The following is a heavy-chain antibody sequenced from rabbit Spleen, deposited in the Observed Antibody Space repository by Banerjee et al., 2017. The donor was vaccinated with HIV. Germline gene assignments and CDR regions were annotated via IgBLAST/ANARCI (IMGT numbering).Heavy chain of an antibody. Sequence: QSLEESGGDLVKPGASLTLTCTASGVSFSFNSYMCWVRQAPGKGLEWIGCIYTGNGKTYYGSWAKCRFTISKSSSTPVTLQMTSLTAADTATYFCARDAGSYDYIDVYFNLWGPGTLVTVS. D-gene: IGHD6-1*01. CDR3: ARDAGSYDYIDVYFNL. CDR1: GVSFSFNSY. J-gene: IGHJ4*01. V-gene: IGHV1S40*01. CDR2: IYTGNGKT.